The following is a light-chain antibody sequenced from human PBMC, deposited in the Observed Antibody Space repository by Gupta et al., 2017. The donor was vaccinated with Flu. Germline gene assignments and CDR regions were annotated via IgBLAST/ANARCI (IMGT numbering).Light chain of an antibody. CDR3: QQRNTWLWT. J-gene: IGKJ1*01. V-gene: IGKV3-11*01. CDR1: QSVGRY. Sequence: PDPLSLCPGERATRSCRASQSVGRYLAWYQQRPGQAPRLLIYDASNRATDIPARFIGGGSGTDFTLTISSLEPEDFAVYYCQQRNTWLWTFGQGTKVEIK. CDR2: DAS.